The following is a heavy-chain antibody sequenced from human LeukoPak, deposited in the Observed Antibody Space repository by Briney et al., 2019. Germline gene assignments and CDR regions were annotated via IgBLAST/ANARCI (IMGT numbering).Heavy chain of an antibody. CDR1: GFTFSNYG. CDR3: AKDLQFLEWFSTKALDY. CDR2: IRYDGSNK. D-gene: IGHD3-3*01. Sequence: GSLRLSCAASGFTFSNYGMHWVRQAPGKGLEWVAFIRYDGSNKYYADSVKGRFTISRDNSKNTLYLQMNSLRVEDTTVYYCAKDLQFLEWFSTKALDYWGQGTLVTVSS. V-gene: IGHV3-30*02. J-gene: IGHJ4*02.